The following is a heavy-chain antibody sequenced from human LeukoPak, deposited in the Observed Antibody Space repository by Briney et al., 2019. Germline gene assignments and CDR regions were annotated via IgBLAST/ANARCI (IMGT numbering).Heavy chain of an antibody. J-gene: IGHJ3*02. CDR3: ARGEIFCSGGSYGDAFDI. CDR2: ISSSGSTI. D-gene: IGHD2-15*01. CDR1: GFTFSDYY. V-gene: IGHV3-11*04. Sequence: NAGGSLRLSCAASGFTFSDYYMSWIRQAPGKGLEWVSYISSSGSTIYYADSVKGRFTISRDNAKNSLYLQMNSLRAEDTAVYYCARGEIFCSGGSYGDAFDIWGQGTMVTVSS.